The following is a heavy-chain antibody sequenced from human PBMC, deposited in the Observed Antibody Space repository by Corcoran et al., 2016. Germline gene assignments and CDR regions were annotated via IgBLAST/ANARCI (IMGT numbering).Heavy chain of an antibody. CDR1: GFTFSNAW. CDR3: TTDWAIYYGMDV. D-gene: IGHD3-16*01. J-gene: IGHJ6*02. Sequence: EVQLVESGGGLVKPGGSLRLSCAASGFTFSNAWMNWVRQAPGKGLEWVGRIKSKTDGGTTDYAAPVKGRFTISRDDSKNTLYLQMNSLKPEDTAVYYCTTDWAIYYGMDVWGQGTTVTVSS. V-gene: IGHV3-15*07. CDR2: IKSKTDGGTT.